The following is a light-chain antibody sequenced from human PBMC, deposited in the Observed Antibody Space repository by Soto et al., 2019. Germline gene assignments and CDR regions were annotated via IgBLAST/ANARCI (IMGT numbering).Light chain of an antibody. J-gene: IGLJ2*01. V-gene: IGLV2-14*01. CDR3: SSYTSSSTLAG. Sequence: QSALTQPASVSGSPGQSITISCTGTSSDVGGYNYVSWYQQHPGKAPKLMIYDVSNRPSGVSNRCSGSKSGNTASLTISWLQAEDEADYYCSSYTSSSTLAGFGGGTKGTVL. CDR2: DVS. CDR1: SSDVGGYNY.